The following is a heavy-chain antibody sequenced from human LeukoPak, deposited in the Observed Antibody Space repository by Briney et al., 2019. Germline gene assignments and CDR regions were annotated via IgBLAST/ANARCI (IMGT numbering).Heavy chain of an antibody. J-gene: IGHJ3*02. Sequence: GGSLRLSCAASGFTFSSYSMNWVRQAPGKGLEWVSYISSSSTIYYADSVKGRFTISRDNAKNSLYLQMNSLRAEDTAVYYCANGRGGAFDIWGQGTMVTVSS. D-gene: IGHD3-10*01. CDR1: GFTFSSYS. V-gene: IGHV3-48*01. CDR3: ANGRGGAFDI. CDR2: ISSSSTI.